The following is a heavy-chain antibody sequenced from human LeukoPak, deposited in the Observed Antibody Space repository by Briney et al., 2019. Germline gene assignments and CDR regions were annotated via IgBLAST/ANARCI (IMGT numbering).Heavy chain of an antibody. Sequence: GGSLRLSCVAXGXXFXXXAXXXXXXAPXXXLXXVXXIXGXXSXTFXSDSVKXRFTISRDNSDNTLFLQMDSLRADDTALYYCAKRPSGGSARESPFDVWGQGTMVVVSS. D-gene: IGHD3-10*01. J-gene: IGHJ3*01. V-gene: IGHV3-23*01. CDR3: AKRPSGGSARESPFDV. CDR1: GXXFXXXA. CDR2: IXGXXSXT.